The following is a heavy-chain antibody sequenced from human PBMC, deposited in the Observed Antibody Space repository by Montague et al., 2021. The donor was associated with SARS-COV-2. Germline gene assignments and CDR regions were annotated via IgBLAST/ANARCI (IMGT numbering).Heavy chain of an antibody. CDR2: IYYSGGI. D-gene: IGHD3-10*01. J-gene: IGHJ5*02. CDR1: GGSMSDHY. V-gene: IGHV4-59*11. Sequence: SETLSLTCTVSGGSMSDHYWSWIRQPPGKGLEWLAYIYYSGGIXSXASXXXRVSMSVDTSKNQFSLKLTSVTAADTAVHYCARAVSVRRAVNWFDPWGQGTLVTVSS. CDR3: ARAVSVRRAVNWFDP.